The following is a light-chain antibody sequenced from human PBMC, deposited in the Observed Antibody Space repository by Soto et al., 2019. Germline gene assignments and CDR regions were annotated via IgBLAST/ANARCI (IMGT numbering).Light chain of an antibody. CDR3: MQAIDIPWT. V-gene: IGKV2-29*03. Sequence: ILMTQTPLSLSIIPGQTASISCKSSQSLLHSDGKTYFYWYVQKAGQAPQPLIYEVSNRFSGVPERFSGSGSRTDFTLKISRVEADDVGINYCMQAIDIPWTFGQGTKVEIK. J-gene: IGKJ1*01. CDR2: EVS. CDR1: QSLLHSDGKTY.